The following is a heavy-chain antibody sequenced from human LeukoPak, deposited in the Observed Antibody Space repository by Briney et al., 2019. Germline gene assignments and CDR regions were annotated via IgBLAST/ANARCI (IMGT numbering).Heavy chain of an antibody. CDR1: GYTFTRYD. CDR3: ARGRGYDSSGQYYFDY. Sequence: GASVKVSCKASGYTFTRYDINWVRQATGQGLEWMGWMNPNSGNTGYAQKFQGRVTMTRNTSISTAYMELSSLRSEDTAVYYCARGRGYDSSGQYYFDYWGQGTLVTVSS. J-gene: IGHJ4*02. CDR2: MNPNSGNT. D-gene: IGHD3-22*01. V-gene: IGHV1-8*01.